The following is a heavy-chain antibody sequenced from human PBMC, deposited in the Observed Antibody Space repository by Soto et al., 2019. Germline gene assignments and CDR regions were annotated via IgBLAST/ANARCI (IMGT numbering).Heavy chain of an antibody. CDR1: GGSVSNGMKY. CDR2: MYKTGET. V-gene: IGHV4-61*01. J-gene: IGHJ6*02. Sequence: PSETLSLPCTVSGGSVSNGMKYWGWVRQPPGKALEFIGYMYKTGETLLNSSLKSRVTLSMETSKNQFSLTLSSVTAADTAVYFCMKAHESGDFLGMSVWGPGTTVTVSS. CDR3: MKAHESGDFLGMSV. D-gene: IGHD3-10*01.